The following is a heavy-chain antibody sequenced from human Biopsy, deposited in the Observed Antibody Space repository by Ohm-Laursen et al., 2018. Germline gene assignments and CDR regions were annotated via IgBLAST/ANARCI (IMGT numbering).Heavy chain of an antibody. V-gene: IGHV4-59*01. Sequence: NVSDGSITNYYRTWIRQTPGKGLEWIGHIYYGGATNYNPSLGSRVNMSVDTSKNQFSLKVASVTAADTAVYFYASTSGDCGTYYYYYGMDVWGQGTMVTVSS. CDR3: ASTSGDCGTYYYYYGMDV. J-gene: IGHJ6*02. D-gene: IGHD2-21*01. CDR1: DGSITNYY. CDR2: IYYGGAT.